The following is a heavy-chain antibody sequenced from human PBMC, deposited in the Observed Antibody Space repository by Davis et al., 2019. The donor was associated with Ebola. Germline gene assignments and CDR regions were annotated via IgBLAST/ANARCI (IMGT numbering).Heavy chain of an antibody. V-gene: IGHV3-11*06. CDR3: ASLAVAYCGGDCYSGY. CDR2: ISSSSSYT. J-gene: IGHJ4*02. CDR1: GFTFSDYY. Sequence: PGGSLRLSCAASGFTFSDYYMSWIRQAPGKGLEWVSYISSSSSYTNYADSVKGRFTISRDNAKNSLYLQMNSLRAEDTAVYYCASLAVAYCGGDCYSGYWGQGTLVTVSS. D-gene: IGHD2-21*02.